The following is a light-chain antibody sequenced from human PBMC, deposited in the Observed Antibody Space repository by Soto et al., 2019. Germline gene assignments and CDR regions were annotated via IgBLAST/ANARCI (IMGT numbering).Light chain of an antibody. Sequence: QSALTQPASVSGSPGQSITISCPGTSSDIGGYNYVSWYQQHPGKAPKVMIFDVNNRPSGVSNRFTGSKSGNTASLTISGLQAEDEAAYYCSSYTSDNTLVVFGGGTKLTVL. V-gene: IGLV2-14*03. J-gene: IGLJ2*01. CDR2: DVN. CDR1: SSDIGGYNY. CDR3: SSYTSDNTLVV.